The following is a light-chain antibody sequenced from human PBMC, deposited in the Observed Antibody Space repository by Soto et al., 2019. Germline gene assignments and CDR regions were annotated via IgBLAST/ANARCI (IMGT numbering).Light chain of an antibody. Sequence: SYELTQPPSVSVAPGKTARITCGGNNIGSKSVHWYKQKPGQAPVLVIYYDSDRPSGIPERFSGYNSGNTATLTISRVEAGDEADYYCQVWDSSSDNPVFGGGTKLTVL. CDR1: NIGSKS. CDR2: YDS. CDR3: QVWDSSSDNPV. J-gene: IGLJ3*02. V-gene: IGLV3-21*04.